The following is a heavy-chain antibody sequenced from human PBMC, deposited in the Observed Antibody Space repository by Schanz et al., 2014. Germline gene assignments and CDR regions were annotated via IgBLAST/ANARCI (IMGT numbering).Heavy chain of an antibody. CDR1: GFTFSNYD. D-gene: IGHD3-22*01. J-gene: IGHJ4*02. Sequence: LVESGGGVVQPGRSLRLSCAASGFTFSNYDMHWVRQAIGKGLEWVSGIGPASDPYYADSVRGRFTISRDKSTNTLYLQMKSLRDEDTAVYYCAKDGYDISCNYENYWGQGTLVTVSS. CDR3: AKDGYDISCNYENY. V-gene: IGHV3-13*05. CDR2: IGPASDP.